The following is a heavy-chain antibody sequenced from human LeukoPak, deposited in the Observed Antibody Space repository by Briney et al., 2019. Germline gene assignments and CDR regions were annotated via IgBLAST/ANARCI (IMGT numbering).Heavy chain of an antibody. J-gene: IGHJ4*02. Sequence: SETLSLTCTVSGGSISSGGYYWSWIRQHPGKGLEWIGYIYYSGSTYYNPSLKGRVTISVDTSKNQFSLKLSSVTAADTAVYYCARVARNYYGSGSDTFDYWGQGTLVTVSS. CDR1: GGSISSGGYY. CDR3: ARVARNYYGSGSDTFDY. V-gene: IGHV4-31*03. CDR2: IYYSGST. D-gene: IGHD3-10*01.